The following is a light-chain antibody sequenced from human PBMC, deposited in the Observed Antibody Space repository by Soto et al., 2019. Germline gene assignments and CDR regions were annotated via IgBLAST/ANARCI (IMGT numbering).Light chain of an antibody. J-gene: IGKJ4*01. V-gene: IGKV1-39*01. Sequence: DIQMTQSPSSLSASEGDRVTITCRASQSITTYLNWYRQKPGKAPKLLIYAASSLQSGVPSRFSGSGSETEFTLSISSLQPEDFATYFRQQIYSAPLTFGGGTKVEIK. CDR1: QSITTY. CDR3: QQIYSAPLT. CDR2: AAS.